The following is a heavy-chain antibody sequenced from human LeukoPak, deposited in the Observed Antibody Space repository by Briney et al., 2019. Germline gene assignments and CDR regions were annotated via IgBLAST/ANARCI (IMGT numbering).Heavy chain of an antibody. CDR3: AKDRGRGVITYLDY. D-gene: IGHD3-10*01. V-gene: IGHV3-23*01. CDR1: GFTFSSYA. J-gene: IGHJ4*02. Sequence: GGSLRLSCAASGFTFSSYAMSWVRQAPGKGLEWVSAISGSGGSTYYADSVKGRFTIPRDNSKNTLYLQMNSLRAEDTAVYYCAKDRGRGVITYLDYWGQGTLVTVSS. CDR2: ISGSGGST.